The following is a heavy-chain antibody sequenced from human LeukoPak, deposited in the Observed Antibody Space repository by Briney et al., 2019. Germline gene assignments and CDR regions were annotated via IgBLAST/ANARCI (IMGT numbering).Heavy chain of an antibody. V-gene: IGHV4-39*07. Sequence: SETLSLTCTVSGGFISSSSYYWGWIRQPPGKGLEWIGSIYHSGSTYYNPSLKSRVTISVDTSKNQFSLKLSSVTAADTGVYYCARGVARSSKFHFSYYFDYWGQGTLVTVSS. CDR2: IYHSGST. CDR1: GGFISSSSYY. CDR3: ARGVARSSKFHFSYYFDY. D-gene: IGHD6-6*01. J-gene: IGHJ4*02.